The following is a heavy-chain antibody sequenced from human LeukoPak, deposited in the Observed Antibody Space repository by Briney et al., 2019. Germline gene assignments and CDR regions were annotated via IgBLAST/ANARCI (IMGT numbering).Heavy chain of an antibody. J-gene: IGHJ4*02. Sequence: ASVKVSCKASGYTFTSYGISWVRQAPGQGLEWMGWISAYNGNTNYAQKLQGRVTMTTDTSTSTAYMELRSLRSDDTAVYYCASFFCSSTSCYFGYFDYWGQGTLVTVSP. V-gene: IGHV1-18*01. CDR3: ASFFCSSTSCYFGYFDY. CDR2: ISAYNGNT. D-gene: IGHD2-2*01. CDR1: GYTFTSYG.